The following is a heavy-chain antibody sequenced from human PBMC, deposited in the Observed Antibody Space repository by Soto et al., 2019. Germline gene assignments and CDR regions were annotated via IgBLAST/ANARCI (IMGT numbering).Heavy chain of an antibody. CDR3: AREGADSSGSIDY. CDR2: INSDGSST. V-gene: IGHV3-74*01. Sequence: PGGSLRLSCAASGFTFSSYWMHWVRQAPGKGLVWVSRINSDGSSTSYADSVKGRFTISRDNAKNTLYLQMNSLRAEDTAVYYCAREGADSSGSIDYWGQGTRVTSPQ. D-gene: IGHD6-19*01. J-gene: IGHJ4*02. CDR1: GFTFSSYW.